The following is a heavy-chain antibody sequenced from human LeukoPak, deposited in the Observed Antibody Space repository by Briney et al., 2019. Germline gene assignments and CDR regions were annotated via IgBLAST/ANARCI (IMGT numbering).Heavy chain of an antibody. CDR3: ARVSGYCSSTSCYTSFDY. V-gene: IGHV4-31*03. Sequence: SETLSLTCTVSGGAITSGGYYWTWIRQHPEKGLEWIGYIYYSGTTRSGNTYYNPSLKSRIAISADTSKHQFSLRLSSVTAADTAVYYCARVSGYCSSTSCYTSFDYWDQGTLVTVSS. CDR2: IYYSGTTRSGNT. CDR1: GGAITSGGYY. D-gene: IGHD2-2*02. J-gene: IGHJ4*02.